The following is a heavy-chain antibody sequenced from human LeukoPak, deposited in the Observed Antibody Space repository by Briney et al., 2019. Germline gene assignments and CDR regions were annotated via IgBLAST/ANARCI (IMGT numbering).Heavy chain of an antibody. Sequence: GGSLRLSCAASRFTFSTYSMNWVRQAPGEGLQWVSSFSGSGGSTYYADSVKGRFTISRDNSKNTLYLQMNSLRAEDTAVYYCAKDHKFGDCSGGSCYLLFDYWGQGTLVTVSS. V-gene: IGHV3-23*01. J-gene: IGHJ4*02. CDR1: RFTFSTYS. CDR3: AKDHKFGDCSGGSCYLLFDY. D-gene: IGHD2-15*01. CDR2: FSGSGGST.